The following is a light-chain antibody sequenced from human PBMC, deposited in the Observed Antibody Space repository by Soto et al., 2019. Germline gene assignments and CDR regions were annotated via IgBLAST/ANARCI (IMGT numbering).Light chain of an antibody. V-gene: IGKV1-39*01. J-gene: IGKJ2*01. CDR3: QHSYIDST. CDR1: QYIGTY. CDR2: AAS. Sequence: DIPMTQSPSSLSASVGDRVTITCRASQYIGTYLNWYQQKQGKAPTVLIYAASTLQSGVPSRFSGSGSGTDFALTISSLQPEDFATYYCQHSYIDSTFGPGTKLEIK.